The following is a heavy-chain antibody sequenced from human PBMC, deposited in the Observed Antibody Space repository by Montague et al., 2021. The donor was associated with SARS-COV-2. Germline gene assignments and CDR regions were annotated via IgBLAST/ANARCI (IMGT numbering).Heavy chain of an antibody. CDR3: ARDSGYYDSSGYSYDAFDI. D-gene: IGHD3-22*01. CDR2: IYHTGST. Sequence: TLSLTCTVSGGSINSGGYYWSWIRQHPGKGLEWIGYIYHTGSTHYNPSLKSRVTISKETSKNHFSLNLSSVTAADSAVYYCARDSGYYDSSGYSYDAFDIWGQGTKVTVPS. J-gene: IGHJ3*02. V-gene: IGHV4-31*03. CDR1: GGSINSGGYY.